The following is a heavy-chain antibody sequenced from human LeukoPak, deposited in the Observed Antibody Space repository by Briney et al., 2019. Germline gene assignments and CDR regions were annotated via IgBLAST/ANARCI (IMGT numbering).Heavy chain of an antibody. D-gene: IGHD3-22*01. V-gene: IGHV3-21*01. CDR2: ISSSSSYI. CDR1: GFTFGAYS. CDR3: ARSGFTDSSGFPRY. Sequence: GGSLRLSCAASGFTFGAYSMNWVRQAPGKGLEWVSSISSSSSYIYYADSVKGRFTISRDNAKNSLYLQMNSLRAEDTAVYYCARSGFTDSSGFPRYWGQGTLVTVSS. J-gene: IGHJ4*02.